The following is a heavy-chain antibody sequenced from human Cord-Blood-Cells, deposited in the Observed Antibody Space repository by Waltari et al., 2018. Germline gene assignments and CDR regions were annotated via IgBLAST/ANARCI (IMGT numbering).Heavy chain of an antibody. CDR2: IYYSGST. Sequence: QLQLQESGPGLVKPSETLSLTCTVSGGSISSSSYYWGWIRQPPGKGLAWIGSIYYSGSTYYNPSLKSRVTISVDTSKNQFSLKLGSVTAADTAVYYCASSFGSGSYYWYFDLWGRGTLVTVSS. D-gene: IGHD3-10*01. J-gene: IGHJ2*01. V-gene: IGHV4-39*01. CDR1: GGSISSSSYY. CDR3: ASSFGSGSYYWYFDL.